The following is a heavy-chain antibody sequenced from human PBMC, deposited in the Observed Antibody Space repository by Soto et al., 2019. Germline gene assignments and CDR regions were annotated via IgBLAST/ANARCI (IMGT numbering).Heavy chain of an antibody. CDR2: ISYDGSNK. J-gene: IGHJ6*02. D-gene: IGHD4-17*01. CDR1: GFTFSSYA. CDR3: ARVKVDDYGDYYYYYGMDV. Sequence: GGSLRLSCAASGFTFSSYAMHWVRQAPGKGLEWVAVISYDGSNKYYADSVKGRFTISRDNSKNTLYLQMNSLRAEDTAVYYCARVKVDDYGDYYYYYGMDVWGQGTTVTVSS. V-gene: IGHV3-30-3*01.